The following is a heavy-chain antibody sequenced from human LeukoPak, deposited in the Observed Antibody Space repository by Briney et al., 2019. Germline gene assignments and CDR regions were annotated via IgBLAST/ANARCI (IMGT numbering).Heavy chain of an antibody. J-gene: IGHJ5*02. CDR2: IIPIFGTA. V-gene: IGHV1-69*05. CDR1: GGTFSSYA. Sequence: ASVKVSCKASGGTFSSYAISWVRQAPGQGLEWMGGIIPIFGTANYAQKFQGRVAITTDESTSTAYMELSSLRSEDTAVYYCARDRVAGTTNWFDPWGQGTLVTVSS. CDR3: ARDRVAGTTNWFDP. D-gene: IGHD6-19*01.